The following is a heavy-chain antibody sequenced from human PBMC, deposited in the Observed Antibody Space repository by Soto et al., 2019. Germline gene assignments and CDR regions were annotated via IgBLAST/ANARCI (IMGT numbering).Heavy chain of an antibody. CDR2: ISAYNGNT. CDR3: ARDLRITMVRGVTGFDY. CDR1: GYTFTSYG. V-gene: IGHV1-18*04. D-gene: IGHD3-10*01. Sequence: QVQLVQSGAEVKKTGASVKVSCKASGYTFTSYGISWVRQAPGQGLEWMGWISAYNGNTNYAQKLQGRVTMTTDTSPSTAYMELRSLRSDDTAVYYCARDLRITMVRGVTGFDYWGQGTLVTVSS. J-gene: IGHJ4*02.